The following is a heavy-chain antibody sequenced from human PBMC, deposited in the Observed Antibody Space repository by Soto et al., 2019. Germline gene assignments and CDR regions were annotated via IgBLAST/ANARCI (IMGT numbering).Heavy chain of an antibody. CDR2: IRSKGHNYAT. V-gene: IGHV3-73*01. D-gene: IGHD3-16*01. Sequence: GGSLRLSCAASGFAFSGSAMYWVRQASGKGPEWVGRIRSKGHNYATEYAASVKGRFTISRDDSKNTAYLQMNSLQTEDTAVYYCTRDLFSYDYSGILWFDPWGQGTLVTVSA. J-gene: IGHJ5*02. CDR1: GFAFSGSA. CDR3: TRDLFSYDYSGILWFDP.